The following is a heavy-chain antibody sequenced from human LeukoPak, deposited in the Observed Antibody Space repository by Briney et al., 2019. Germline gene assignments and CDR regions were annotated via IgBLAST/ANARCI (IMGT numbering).Heavy chain of an antibody. J-gene: IGHJ1*01. Sequence: GGSLRLSCVASGFIIEVYSMAGVRQAPGKGLEWVSGIDRNGGSPSYADSVKGRFTMSRDNAMESLFLQLNSLRVEDTAFYFCAGRYYYGAGSYRYFQHWGRGTLVTVSS. CDR1: GFIIEVYS. D-gene: IGHD3-10*01. V-gene: IGHV3-20*04. CDR3: AGRYYYGAGSYRYFQH. CDR2: IDRNGGSP.